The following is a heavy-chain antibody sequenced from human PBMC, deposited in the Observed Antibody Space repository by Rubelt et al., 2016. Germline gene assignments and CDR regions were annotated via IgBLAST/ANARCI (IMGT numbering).Heavy chain of an antibody. CDR1: GYTLTELS. D-gene: IGHD2-2*01. J-gene: IGHJ4*02. CDR3: ATGIVVVPAHVPSRDY. CDR2: FDPEDGET. V-gene: IGHV1-24*01. Sequence: QVQLVQSGAEVKKPGASVKVSCKVSGYTLTELSMHWVRQAPGKGLEWMGGFDPEDGETIYAQKFQGRVTRTEDTSTDTAYMELGSLRSEDTAVYYCATGIVVVPAHVPSRDYWGQGTLVTVSS.